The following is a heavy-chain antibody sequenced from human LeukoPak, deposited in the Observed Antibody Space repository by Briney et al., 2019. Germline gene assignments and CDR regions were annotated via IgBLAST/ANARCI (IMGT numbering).Heavy chain of an antibody. V-gene: IGHV3-23*01. J-gene: IGHJ4*02. CDR2: ISGNDGST. Sequence: GGSLRLSCAASGFTVSDYWMSWVCHAPGTSLERVSTISGNDGSTYYADSANGRFTISTNNSKNTMYLQMNSLRAEDTAVYYCAKVVAEYSSSLPLDYWGQGTLVTVSS. D-gene: IGHD6-13*01. CDR1: GFTVSDYW. CDR3: AKVVAEYSSSLPLDY.